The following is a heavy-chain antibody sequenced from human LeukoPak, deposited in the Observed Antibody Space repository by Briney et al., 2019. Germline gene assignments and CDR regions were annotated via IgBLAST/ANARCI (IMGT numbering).Heavy chain of an antibody. J-gene: IGHJ4*02. D-gene: IGHD3-9*01. CDR3: ARVPERYFDWLGDY. Sequence: GASVKVSCKASGYTFTSYAMHWVRQAPGQRLEWMGWINAGNGNTKYSQKFQGRVTITRDTSASTAYMELSSLRSEDTAVYYCARVPERYFDWLGDYWGQGTLVTVSS. V-gene: IGHV1-3*01. CDR1: GYTFTSYA. CDR2: INAGNGNT.